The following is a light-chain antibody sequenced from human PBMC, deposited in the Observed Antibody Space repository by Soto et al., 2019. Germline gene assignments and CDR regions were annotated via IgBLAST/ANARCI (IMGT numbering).Light chain of an antibody. J-gene: IGLJ1*01. CDR3: QPYDSSLSGYV. CDR1: SSNIGAGYD. Sequence: QSVLTQPPSVSGAPGQRVTISCTGSSSNIGAGYDVHWYQLLPGTAPKLLIYGNSNRPSGVPDRFSGSKSGTSASLAITGLQAEDEADYYCQPYDSSLSGYVFGTGTKVTVL. V-gene: IGLV1-40*01. CDR2: GNS.